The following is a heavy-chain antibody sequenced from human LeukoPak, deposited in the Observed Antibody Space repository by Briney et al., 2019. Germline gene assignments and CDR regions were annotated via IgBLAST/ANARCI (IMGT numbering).Heavy chain of an antibody. V-gene: IGHV3-74*01. CDR2: INSDGSST. J-gene: IGHJ4*02. D-gene: IGHD3-10*01. CDR3: ARDGGYYYASRGYFDY. Sequence: GGSLRLSCAASGFTFSSYWMHWVRQAPGKGLVWVSRINSDGSSTSYADSVKGRFTTSRDNAKNSLYLQMNRLRAEDTAVYYCARDGGYYYASRGYFDYWGQGTLVTVSS. CDR1: GFTFSSYW.